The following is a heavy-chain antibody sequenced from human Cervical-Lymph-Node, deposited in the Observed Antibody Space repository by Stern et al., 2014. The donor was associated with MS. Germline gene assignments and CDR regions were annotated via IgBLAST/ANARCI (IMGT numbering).Heavy chain of an antibody. CDR1: GYSTISNY. J-gene: IGHJ4*02. CDR2: IYLTGTT. Sequence: QLQLQESGPGLVKPSATLYLTCSVSGYSTISNYWRWFRQSPGKGLEWIGNIYLTGTTNYNPSLKSRVSMSVDTSKNQFSVKVTSVTAADTAVYYGARLAASTSGPFDYWGQGTLVTVSS. V-gene: IGHV4-59*07. D-gene: IGHD6-25*01. CDR3: ARLAASTSGPFDY.